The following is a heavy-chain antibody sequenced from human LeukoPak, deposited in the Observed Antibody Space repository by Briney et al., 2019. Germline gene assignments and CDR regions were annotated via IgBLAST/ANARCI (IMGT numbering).Heavy chain of an antibody. Sequence: PETLSLTCNVSGGSISGYYWSWIRQPPGKGLEYMGYIYYSGSTDYNPSLKSRITISVDTSKNQFSLKLSSVTAADTAVYYCARHYYDTSGYYYFDYWGQGTLVTVSS. D-gene: IGHD3-22*01. CDR1: GGSISGYY. V-gene: IGHV4-59*08. CDR3: ARHYYDTSGYYYFDY. CDR2: IYYSGST. J-gene: IGHJ4*02.